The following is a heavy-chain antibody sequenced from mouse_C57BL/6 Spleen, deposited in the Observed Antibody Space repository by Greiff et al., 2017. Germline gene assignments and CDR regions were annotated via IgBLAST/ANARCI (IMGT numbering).Heavy chain of an antibody. CDR2: ILPGSGST. V-gene: IGHV1-9*01. J-gene: IGHJ1*03. D-gene: IGHD1-1*01. CDR3: AREEITTWYFDV. Sequence: QVQLQQSGAELMKPGASVKLSCKATGYTFTGYWIAWVKQRPGHGLEWIGEILPGSGSTNDNEKFKGKATFTADTSSNTAYMQLSSLTTEDSAIYYCAREEITTWYFDVWGTGTTVTVSA. CDR1: GYTFTGYW.